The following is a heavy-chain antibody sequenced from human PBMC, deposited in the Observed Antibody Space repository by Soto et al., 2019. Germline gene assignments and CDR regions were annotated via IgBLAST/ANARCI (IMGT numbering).Heavy chain of an antibody. Sequence: SETLSLTCTVSGGSISSGGYYWSWIRQPPGKGLEWIGYIYHSGSNYYNPSLKSRVTISVDRSKNQFSLKLTSVTAADTAVYYCARRGPRRHVLRYFYWLPSTWFDPWGQGTLVTVSS. V-gene: IGHV4-31*03. CDR1: GGSISSGGYY. D-gene: IGHD3-9*01. CDR3: ARRGPRRHVLRYFYWLPSTWFDP. J-gene: IGHJ5*02. CDR2: IYHSGSN.